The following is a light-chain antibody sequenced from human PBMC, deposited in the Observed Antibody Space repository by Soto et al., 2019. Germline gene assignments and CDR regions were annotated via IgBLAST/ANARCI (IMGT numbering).Light chain of an antibody. Sequence: DIVMTQSPDSLAVSLGERATINCKSSQNILHSSNNKNYLAWYQQKPGQPPKLLFYWASTRESGVPDRFSGSGSGTDFTLTISSLRAEDVAVYYCQQYYNTPFTFGPGTKVDIK. CDR2: WAS. V-gene: IGKV4-1*01. CDR3: QQYYNTPFT. J-gene: IGKJ3*01. CDR1: QNILHSSNNKNY.